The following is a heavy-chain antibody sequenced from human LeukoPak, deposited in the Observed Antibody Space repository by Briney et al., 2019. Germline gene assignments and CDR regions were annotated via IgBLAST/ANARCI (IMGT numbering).Heavy chain of an antibody. CDR2: INSGGSGT. D-gene: IGHD1-26*01. CDR1: GFAFSSNW. J-gene: IGHJ3*02. V-gene: IGHV3-74*01. Sequence: GGSLRLSCAASGFAFSSNWMHWVRQTPGKGLVWVSRINSGGSGTSYADSVEGRFTISRDNSNNTLYLQMNTLGADDTAIYYCARRRIVGSTDDAFDIWGQGTMVTLSS. CDR3: ARRRIVGSTDDAFDI.